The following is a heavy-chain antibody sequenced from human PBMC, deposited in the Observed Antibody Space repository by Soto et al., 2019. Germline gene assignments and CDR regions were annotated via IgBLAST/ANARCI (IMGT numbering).Heavy chain of an antibody. CDR3: ARDREGSSGWYWPWY. Sequence: QVQLQESGPGLVKPSETLSLTCTVSGGSVSGGSYYWSWIRQPPGKGLEWIGYIYYSGSTNYNPSLKSRVTISVDTSKNQFSLKLSSVTAADTAVYYCARDREGSSGWYWPWYWGQGTLVTVSS. D-gene: IGHD6-19*01. CDR2: IYYSGST. J-gene: IGHJ4*02. V-gene: IGHV4-61*01. CDR1: GGSVSGGSYY.